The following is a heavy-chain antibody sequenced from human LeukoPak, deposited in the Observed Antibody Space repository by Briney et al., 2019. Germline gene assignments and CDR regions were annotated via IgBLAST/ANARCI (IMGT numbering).Heavy chain of an antibody. CDR1: GGSISSYY. V-gene: IGHV4-4*07. CDR3: ARGGYSYGLIDY. Sequence: SETLSLTCTVSGGSISSYYWSWIRQPAGKGLEWIGRIYTSGSTNYNPSLKSRVTMSVDTSKNQFSLKLGSVTAADTAVYYCARGGYSYGLIDYWGQGTLVTVSS. D-gene: IGHD5-18*01. CDR2: IYTSGST. J-gene: IGHJ4*02.